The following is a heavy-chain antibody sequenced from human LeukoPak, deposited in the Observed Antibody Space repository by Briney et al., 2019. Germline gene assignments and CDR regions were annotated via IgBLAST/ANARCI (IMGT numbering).Heavy chain of an antibody. V-gene: IGHV3-21*01. Sequence: GGSLRLSCAASGFIFSDYDMNWVRQAPGEGLEWVALSSSVGSYKYYGDSVKGRFTISRDNAKALVYLQLSSLRAVDTARYFCARGGKKGGGDSLHIWGRGTMVTV. CDR2: SSSVGSYK. CDR3: ARGGKKGGGDSLHI. CDR1: GFIFSDYD. D-gene: IGHD2-21*01. J-gene: IGHJ3*02.